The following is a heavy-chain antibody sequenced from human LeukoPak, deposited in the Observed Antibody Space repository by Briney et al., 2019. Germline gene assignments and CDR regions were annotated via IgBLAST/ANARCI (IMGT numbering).Heavy chain of an antibody. CDR1: GYSLSELS. D-gene: IGHD1-26*01. Sequence: ASVKVSCKVSGYSLSELSTHWVRQAPGQGLAWMGGFDPGDDETIYAQKFQGRVTMTEDTSTHTAYLELSSLRSEDTAVYFCATEKDLLLDSWGQGTPVTVSS. V-gene: IGHV1-24*01. CDR3: ATEKDLLLDS. CDR2: FDPGDDET. J-gene: IGHJ5*01.